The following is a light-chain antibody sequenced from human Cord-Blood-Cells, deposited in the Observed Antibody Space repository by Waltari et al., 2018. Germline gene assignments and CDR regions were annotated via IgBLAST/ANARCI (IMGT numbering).Light chain of an antibody. V-gene: IGLV2-11*01. J-gene: IGLJ1*01. Sequence: QSALTQPRSVSGSPGQSVTISCTGTRSDVGGYHYVSWYQQHPGKAPKLMIYDVRKRPSGVPDRFSGSKSGNTASLTISGLQAEDEADYYCCSYAGSYTFVFGTGTKVTVL. CDR2: DVR. CDR3: CSYAGSYTFV. CDR1: RSDVGGYHY.